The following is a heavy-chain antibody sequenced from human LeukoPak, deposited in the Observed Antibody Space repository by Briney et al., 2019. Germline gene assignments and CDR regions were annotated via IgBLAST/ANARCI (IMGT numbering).Heavy chain of an antibody. CDR1: GFTFSVSA. J-gene: IGHJ4*02. V-gene: IGHV3-73*01. D-gene: IGHD3-22*01. CDR3: TGDNFDSSVKFDY. CDR2: IRSKANNYAT. Sequence: GGSLRLSCVVSGFTFSVSAVHWVRQASGKGLEWVGRIRSKANNYATAYAASVKGRFTISRDDSKNTAYLKMNSLKTEDTAVYYCTGDNFDSSVKFDYWGQGTLVTVSS.